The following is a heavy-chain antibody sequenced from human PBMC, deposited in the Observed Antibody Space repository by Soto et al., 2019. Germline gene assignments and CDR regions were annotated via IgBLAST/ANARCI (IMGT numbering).Heavy chain of an antibody. Sequence: GSLRLSCAASGFTFSGSAMHWIRQASGKGLKWVGRIRSKANSYATAYAASVKGRFTISKDDSKNTAYLQMNSLKTEDTAVYYCSRAQGYFDLWGRGTLVTVSS. CDR3: SRAQGYFDL. V-gene: IGHV3-73*01. CDR1: GFTFSGSA. J-gene: IGHJ2*01. CDR2: IRSKANSYAT.